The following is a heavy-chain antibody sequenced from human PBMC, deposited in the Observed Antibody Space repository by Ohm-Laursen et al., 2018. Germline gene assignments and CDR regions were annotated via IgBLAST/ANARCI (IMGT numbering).Heavy chain of an antibody. CDR3: ARSHVSSGYYLYYFDY. CDR1: GGTFSSYA. J-gene: IGHJ4*02. V-gene: IGHV1-69*13. CDR2: IIPIFGTA. D-gene: IGHD3-22*01. Sequence: VKISCKASGGTFSSYAISWVRQAPGQGLEWMGGIIPIFGTANYAQKFQGRVTITADESTSTAYMELSSLRSEDTAVYYCARSHVSSGYYLYYFDYWGQGTLVTVSS.